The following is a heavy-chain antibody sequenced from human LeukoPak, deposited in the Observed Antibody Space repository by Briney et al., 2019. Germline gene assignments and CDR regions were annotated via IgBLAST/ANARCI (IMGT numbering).Heavy chain of an antibody. Sequence: SETLSLTCTVSGGSISSSSYYWGWIRQPPGKGLEWIGTIYYSGSTYYNPSLKSRVTTSVETSKNQFSLKLSSVTAADTAVYYCARELWFGENWFDPWGQGTLVTVSS. CDR1: GGSISSSSYY. D-gene: IGHD3-10*01. CDR3: ARELWFGENWFDP. CDR2: IYYSGST. V-gene: IGHV4-39*07. J-gene: IGHJ5*02.